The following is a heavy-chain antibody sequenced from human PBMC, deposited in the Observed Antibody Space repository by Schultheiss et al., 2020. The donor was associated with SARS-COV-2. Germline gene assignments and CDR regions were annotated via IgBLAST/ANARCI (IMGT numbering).Heavy chain of an antibody. CDR1: GFTFNSYA. Sequence: GGSLRLSCAASGFTFNSYAMSWVRQAPGKGLEWVSSISSSSSYIYYADSVKGRFTISRDNPRSSLYLQMNSLRAEDTAVYYCATDQDTAPGYGMDVWGQGTTVTVSS. V-gene: IGHV3-21*06. D-gene: IGHD5-18*01. J-gene: IGHJ6*02. CDR2: ISSSSSYI. CDR3: ATDQDTAPGYGMDV.